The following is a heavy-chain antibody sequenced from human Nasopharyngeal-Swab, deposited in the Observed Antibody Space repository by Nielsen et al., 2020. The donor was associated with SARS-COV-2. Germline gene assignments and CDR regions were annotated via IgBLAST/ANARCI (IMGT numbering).Heavy chain of an antibody. Sequence: SVKVSCKASGGTLNTYAITWVRQAPGQGLEWLGRIIPSLERSNYAQRFQGRVTITADKSTSTFYMELSSLRFEDTAVYYCASRVVPPTGFDYWGQGTLVIVSS. V-gene: IGHV1-69*04. D-gene: IGHD2-15*01. CDR1: GGTLNTYA. CDR2: IIPSLERS. CDR3: ASRVVPPTGFDY. J-gene: IGHJ4*02.